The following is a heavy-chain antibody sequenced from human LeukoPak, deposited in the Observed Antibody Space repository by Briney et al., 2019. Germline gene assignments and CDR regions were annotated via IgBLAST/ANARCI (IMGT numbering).Heavy chain of an antibody. CDR3: ARDGIVVVTADYYGMNV. D-gene: IGHD2-21*02. CDR1: GGTFSIYA. V-gene: IGHV1-69*01. CDR2: IIPIFGTA. J-gene: IGHJ6*02. Sequence: GASVKVSCKASGGTFSIYAISWVRQAPGQGLEWMGGIIPIFGTANYAQKFQGRVTITADESTSTAYMELSSLRSEDTAVYYCARDGIVVVTADYYGMNVWGQGTTVTVSS.